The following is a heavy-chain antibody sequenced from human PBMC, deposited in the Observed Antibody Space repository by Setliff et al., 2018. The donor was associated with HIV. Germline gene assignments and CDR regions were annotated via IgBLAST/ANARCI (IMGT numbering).Heavy chain of an antibody. V-gene: IGHV1-69*13. D-gene: IGHD6-13*01. CDR1: GGTFSSYV. Sequence: GASVKVSCKASGGTFSSYVISWVRQAPGQGLEWMGGIIPIFGTANYAQKFQGRVTITADESTSTAYMELSSLRSDDTAVYYCASGFSGQQLVGGWFDPWGQGTLVTVSS. CDR2: IIPIFGTA. J-gene: IGHJ5*02. CDR3: ASGFSGQQLVGGWFDP.